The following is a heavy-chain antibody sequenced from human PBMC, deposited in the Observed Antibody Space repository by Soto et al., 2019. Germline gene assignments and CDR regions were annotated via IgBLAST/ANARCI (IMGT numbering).Heavy chain of an antibody. CDR2: IDPDGSVR. CDR1: GFTFSAYW. D-gene: IGHD3-22*01. Sequence: VQLVESGGGLVQPGGSLRLSCAASGFTFSAYWINWVRQTPGKGLEWVANIDPDGSVRNYAESLKGRITISRDNAKNSMYLQMNSLRAEDTAVYSCARGYDYLIDYWGQGTLVTVSS. J-gene: IGHJ4*02. V-gene: IGHV3-7*01. CDR3: ARGYDYLIDY.